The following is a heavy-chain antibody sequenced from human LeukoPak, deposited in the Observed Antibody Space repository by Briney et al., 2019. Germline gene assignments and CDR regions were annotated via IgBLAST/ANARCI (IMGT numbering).Heavy chain of an antibody. Sequence: ASVKVSCKASGYTFTSYGISWVRQAPGQGLEWMGWITTYNGKTNYAQKFQGRVTMSTDTSTSTAYMELRSLRSDDTAVYFCARSPALLWFGESSSTDYFDYWGQGTLVTVSS. J-gene: IGHJ4*02. D-gene: IGHD3-10*01. V-gene: IGHV1-18*01. CDR3: ARSPALLWFGESSSTDYFDY. CDR2: ITTYNGKT. CDR1: GYTFTSYG.